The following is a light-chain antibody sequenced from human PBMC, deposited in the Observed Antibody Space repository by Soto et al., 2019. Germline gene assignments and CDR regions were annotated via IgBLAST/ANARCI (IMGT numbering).Light chain of an antibody. CDR1: QLISNY. Sequence: EIMLTQSPATLSLSPGETATLSCRANQLISNYLAWYQQKPGQAPRLLIYDASNRATGIPARFGGSGSGTDFTLTISSLEPEDFAVYYCQQRGNWPLTFGGGTKVDIK. CDR3: QQRGNWPLT. J-gene: IGKJ4*01. CDR2: DAS. V-gene: IGKV3-11*01.